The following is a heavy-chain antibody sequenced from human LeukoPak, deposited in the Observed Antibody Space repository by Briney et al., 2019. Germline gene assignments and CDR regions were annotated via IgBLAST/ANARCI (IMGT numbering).Heavy chain of an antibody. J-gene: IGHJ4*02. CDR1: GFTFSSYA. CDR2: ISGSGGST. D-gene: IGHD3-10*01. Sequence: GGSLRLSCAASGFTFSSYAMSWVRQAPGKGLEWVSAISGSGGSTYYADSVKGRFTISRDNSKNTLYLQMNSLRAEDTAVYYCAKDHHYYGSGSYYCDYWGQGTLVTVSS. V-gene: IGHV3-23*01. CDR3: AKDHHYYGSGSYYCDY.